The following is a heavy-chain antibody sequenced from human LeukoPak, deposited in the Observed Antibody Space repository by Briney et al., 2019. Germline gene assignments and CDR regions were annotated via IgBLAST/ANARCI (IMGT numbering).Heavy chain of an antibody. V-gene: IGHV1-69*13. J-gene: IGHJ5*02. CDR3: ARELNQAELLWFGESRTAFWFDP. D-gene: IGHD3-10*01. CDR2: IIPIFGTA. CDR1: GGTFSSYA. Sequence: SVKVSCMASGGTFSSYAISWVRQAPGQGLEWMGGIIPIFGTANYAQKFQGRVTITADESTSTAYMELSSLRSEDTAVYYCARELNQAELLWFGESRTAFWFDPWGQGTLVTVSS.